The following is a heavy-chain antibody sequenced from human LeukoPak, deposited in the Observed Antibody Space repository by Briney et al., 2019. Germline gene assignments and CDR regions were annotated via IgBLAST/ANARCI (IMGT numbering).Heavy chain of an antibody. Sequence: PSETLSLTCTVSGDSITSSSYFWGWIRQPPGKGLEWVSAISGSGGSTYYADSVKGRFTISRDNSKNTLYLQMNSLRAEDTAVYYCANLIQLWYHKRTDFDYWGQGTLVTVSS. CDR2: ISGSGGST. D-gene: IGHD5-18*01. CDR3: ANLIQLWYHKRTDFDY. J-gene: IGHJ4*02. CDR1: GDSITSSSYF. V-gene: IGHV3-23*01.